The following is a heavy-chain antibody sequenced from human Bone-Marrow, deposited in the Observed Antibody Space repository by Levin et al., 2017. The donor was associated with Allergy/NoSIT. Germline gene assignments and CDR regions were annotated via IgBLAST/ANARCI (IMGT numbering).Heavy chain of an antibody. Sequence: AASVKVSCKASGYTFTTYFFHWVRQAPGQGLEWMGTINPSGGSTNYAQKFQGRVTMTRDTSTTTLYMELSSLRSEDTAVYYCARSTARSYAPFDSWGQGTLVTVSS. J-gene: IGHJ4*02. D-gene: IGHD2-2*01. CDR2: INPSGGST. CDR1: GYTFTTYF. V-gene: IGHV1-46*03. CDR3: ARSTARSYAPFDS.